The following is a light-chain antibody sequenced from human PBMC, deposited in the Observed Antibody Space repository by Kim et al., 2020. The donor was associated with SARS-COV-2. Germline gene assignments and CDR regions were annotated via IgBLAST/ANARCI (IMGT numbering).Light chain of an antibody. V-gene: IGLV2-14*03. CDR3: FSHTNTDTGV. CDR2: GVT. Sequence: GQSITIVCRGTSSDVGGYDYVSWYQQHPDKAPKLIIYGVTKRPSGVSDRFSGSKSGNTASLTISGLQAEDEADYYCFSHTNTDTGVFGGGTQLTVL. CDR1: SSDVGGYDY. J-gene: IGLJ3*02.